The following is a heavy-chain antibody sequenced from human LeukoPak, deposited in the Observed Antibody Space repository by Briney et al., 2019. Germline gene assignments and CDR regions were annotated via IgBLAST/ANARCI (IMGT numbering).Heavy chain of an antibody. D-gene: IGHD2-15*01. Sequence: LRLSCAASGFTFSSYGMHWVRQPPGKGLEWIGEINHSGSTNYNPSLKSRVTISVDTSKNQFSLKLSSVTAADTAVYYCAREYCSGGSCYVYFDYWGQGTLVTVSS. CDR1: GFTFSSYG. V-gene: IGHV4-34*01. J-gene: IGHJ4*02. CDR2: INHSGST. CDR3: AREYCSGGSCYVYFDY.